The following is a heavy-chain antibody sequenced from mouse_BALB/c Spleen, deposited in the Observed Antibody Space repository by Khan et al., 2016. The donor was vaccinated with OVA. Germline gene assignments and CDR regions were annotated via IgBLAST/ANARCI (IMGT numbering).Heavy chain of an antibody. CDR2: IWSGGTT. J-gene: IGHJ3*01. D-gene: IGHD2-4*01. V-gene: IGHV2-2*02. CDR1: GFSLTTYG. CDR3: ARNYDYDEGLAY. Sequence: QVQLKQSGPGLVQPSQSLSITCTVSGFSLTTYGVHWVRQSPGKGLEWLGVIWSGGTTDYSAAFISRLSITKDNSKSQVFFKMNSLQANDTAIYYCARNYDYDEGLAYWGQVTLVTVSA.